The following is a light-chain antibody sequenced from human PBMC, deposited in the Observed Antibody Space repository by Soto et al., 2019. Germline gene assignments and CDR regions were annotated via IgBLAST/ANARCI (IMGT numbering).Light chain of an antibody. CDR2: KAS. Sequence: DIQMTQSPSPLSASVGARVTLTCRAGQSICSWLAWYQQKPGKAPRLLIYKASNLKSGVPSRLSGSGSGTEFTLTISSLQPDDSATYYDQQYNYNGTFGQGTKVE. J-gene: IGKJ1*01. CDR1: QSICSW. V-gene: IGKV1-5*03. CDR3: QQYNYNGT.